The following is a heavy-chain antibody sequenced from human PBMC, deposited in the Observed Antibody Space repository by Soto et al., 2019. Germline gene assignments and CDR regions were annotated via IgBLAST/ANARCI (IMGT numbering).Heavy chain of an antibody. D-gene: IGHD3-22*01. CDR1: GASFSGYY. CDR3: ARVNGSDSSGYYYTPFDY. Sequence: EILSLTSAVYGASFSGYYWSWIRHPPGKGLEWIGEINHSGSSNYNPSLKSRVTISVDTSKNQFSLKLSSVTAADTAVYYCARVNGSDSSGYYYTPFDYWGQGTLVTVSS. CDR2: INHSGSS. J-gene: IGHJ4*02. V-gene: IGHV4-34*01.